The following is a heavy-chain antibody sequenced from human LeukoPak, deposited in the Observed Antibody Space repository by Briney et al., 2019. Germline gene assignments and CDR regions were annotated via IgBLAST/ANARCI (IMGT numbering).Heavy chain of an antibody. Sequence: GGSLRLSCAASGFTFSSYSMNWVRQAPGEGLEWVSSISSTSSYIYYADSLKGRFTISRDNAKNSLYLQMNSLRAEDTAVYYCARGAEYSSSFAEYFQHWGQGTLVTVSS. V-gene: IGHV3-21*01. CDR3: ARGAEYSSSFAEYFQH. CDR1: GFTFSSYS. J-gene: IGHJ1*01. CDR2: ISSTSSYI. D-gene: IGHD6-6*01.